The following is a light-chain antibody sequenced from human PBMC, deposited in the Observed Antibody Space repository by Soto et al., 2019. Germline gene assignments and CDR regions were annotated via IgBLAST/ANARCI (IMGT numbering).Light chain of an antibody. J-gene: IGKJ1*01. V-gene: IGKV3-15*01. CDR3: QQYNNWPWT. Sequence: EIVMTQSPATLSVSPGERATLSCRASQSVSSNLAWYHQKPGQAPRLLIYGASTRATGIPARFSGSASWKEFPLTIISLQSEDFPVYYCQQYNNWPWTFGQGTKVEIK. CDR1: QSVSSN. CDR2: GAS.